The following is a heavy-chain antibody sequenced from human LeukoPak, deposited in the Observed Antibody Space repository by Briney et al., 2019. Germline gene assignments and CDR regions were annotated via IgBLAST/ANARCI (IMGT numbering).Heavy chain of an antibody. V-gene: IGHV1-69*06. CDR2: IIPMYDKT. D-gene: IGHD6-13*01. J-gene: IGHJ4*02. CDR3: ARGAIAAAGPPDY. Sequence: SVNVSCKSSGGTLSSYALNWVRQAPGQGREWMGEIIPMYDKTNYAQKFHGRVTITADKSTSTAYMELTSLRSDDTAVYYCARGAIAAAGPPDYWGQGTLVTVPS. CDR1: GGTLSSYA.